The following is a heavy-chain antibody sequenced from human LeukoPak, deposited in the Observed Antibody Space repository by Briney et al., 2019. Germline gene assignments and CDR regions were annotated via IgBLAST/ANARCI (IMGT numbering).Heavy chain of an antibody. CDR2: INHSGST. D-gene: IGHD3-16*02. V-gene: IGHV4-34*01. CDR3: ARASSTYYDYVWGSYRYLDY. J-gene: IGHJ4*02. CDR1: GGSFSGYY. Sequence: SETLSLTCAVYGGSFSGYYWSWIRQPPGKGLEWIGEINHSGSTNYNPSLKSRVTISVDTSKNQFSLKLSPVTAADTAVYYCARASSTYYDYVWGSYRYLDYWGQGTLVTVSS.